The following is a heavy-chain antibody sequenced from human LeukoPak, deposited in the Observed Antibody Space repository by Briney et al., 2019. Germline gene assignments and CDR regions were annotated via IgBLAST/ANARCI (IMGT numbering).Heavy chain of an antibody. CDR2: INAGNGNT. J-gene: IGHJ4*02. CDR3: AREDPGLYFDY. Sequence: ASVKVSCKASGYTFTSYAMHWVRQAPGQRLEWMGWINAGNGNTKYSQKFQGRVTITRDTSASTAYMELSSLRSEATAVYYCAREDPGLYFDYWGQGTLVTVSS. V-gene: IGHV1-3*01. D-gene: IGHD7-27*01. CDR1: GYTFTSYA.